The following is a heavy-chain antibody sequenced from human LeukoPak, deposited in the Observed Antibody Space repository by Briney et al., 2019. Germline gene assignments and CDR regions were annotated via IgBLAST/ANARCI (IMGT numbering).Heavy chain of an antibody. V-gene: IGHV1-18*01. D-gene: IGHD5-12*01. Sequence: ASVKVSCKASGYTFTSYGISWVRQAPGQGLEWMGWISAYNGSTNYAQKLQGRVTMTTDTSTSTAYMELRSLRSDDTAVYYCARDSHSGYDSRYAFDIWGQGTMVTVSS. CDR3: ARDSHSGYDSRYAFDI. J-gene: IGHJ3*02. CDR2: ISAYNGST. CDR1: GYTFTSYG.